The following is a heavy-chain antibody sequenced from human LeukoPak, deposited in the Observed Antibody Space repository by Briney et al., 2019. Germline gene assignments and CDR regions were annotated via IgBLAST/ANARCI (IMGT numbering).Heavy chain of an antibody. Sequence: PGGSLRLSCAASGFSFSSYGMSWVRQAPGKGLEWVSGVSGSGGNTYYADSVKGRFTISRDNSKNTLHLQMNSLRVEDTAVYYCAKDGWSTTGTTNFDYWGQGTLVTVSS. D-gene: IGHD1-1*01. CDR2: VSGSGGNT. CDR1: GFSFSSYG. CDR3: AKDGWSTTGTTNFDY. J-gene: IGHJ4*02. V-gene: IGHV3-23*01.